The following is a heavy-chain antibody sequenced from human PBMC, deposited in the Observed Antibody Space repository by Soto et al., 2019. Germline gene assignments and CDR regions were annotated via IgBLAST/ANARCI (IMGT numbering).Heavy chain of an antibody. Sequence: GASVKVSCKASGYTFTGYYMHWVRQAPGQGLEWMGWINPNSGGTNYAQKFQGRVTMTRDTSISTAYMELSRLRSDDTAVYYCARDIPLAYCGGDCYTFDYWGQGTLVTVSS. CDR1: GYTFTGYY. CDR3: ARDIPLAYCGGDCYTFDY. D-gene: IGHD2-21*02. J-gene: IGHJ4*02. V-gene: IGHV1-2*02. CDR2: INPNSGGT.